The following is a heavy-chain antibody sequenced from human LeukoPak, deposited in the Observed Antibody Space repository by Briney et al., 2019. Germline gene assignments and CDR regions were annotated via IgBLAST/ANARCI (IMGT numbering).Heavy chain of an antibody. CDR2: IYYSGST. D-gene: IGHD4-17*01. CDR3: ARHLRWFDP. CDR1: GGSISSYY. V-gene: IGHV4-59*08. J-gene: IGHJ5*02. Sequence: SKTLSLTCTVSGGSISSYYWSWIRQPPGKGLEWIGYIYYSGSTNYNPSLKSRVTISVDTSKNQFSLKLSSVTAADTAVYYCARHLRWFDPWGQGTLVTVSS.